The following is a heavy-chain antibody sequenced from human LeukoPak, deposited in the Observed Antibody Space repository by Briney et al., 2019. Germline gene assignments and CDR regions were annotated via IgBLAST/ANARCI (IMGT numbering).Heavy chain of an antibody. CDR3: AREGGEGKIRYGNWFDP. V-gene: IGHV7-4-1*02. Sequence: RASVKVSCKASGYTFTSYAMNWVRQAPGQGLEWMGWINTNTGNATHAQGFTGRFVFSLDTSVSTAYLQISSLKAEDTAVYYCAREGGEGKIRYGNWFDPWGQGTLVTVSS. J-gene: IGHJ5*02. D-gene: IGHD3-16*01. CDR1: GYTFTSYA. CDR2: INTNTGNA.